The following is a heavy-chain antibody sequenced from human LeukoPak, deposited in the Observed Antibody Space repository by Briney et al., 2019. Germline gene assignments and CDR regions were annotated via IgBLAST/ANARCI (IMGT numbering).Heavy chain of an antibody. CDR2: INSDGRRT. V-gene: IGHV3-74*01. CDR3: ASLFLCYGCSSSSASVNI. Sequence: GGSLRLSCAVSGFTFSSYWMHWVRQAPGKGLVWVSRINSDGRRTTYAESVKGRFAISRDNAKNTLYLQMNSLRAEDTAVYYCASLFLCYGCSSSSASVNIWGQGTMVTVSS. D-gene: IGHD6-6*01. J-gene: IGHJ3*02. CDR1: GFTFSSYW.